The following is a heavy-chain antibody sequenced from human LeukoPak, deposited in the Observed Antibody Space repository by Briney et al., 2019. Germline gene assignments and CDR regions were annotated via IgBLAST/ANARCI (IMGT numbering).Heavy chain of an antibody. CDR2: INHSGST. D-gene: IGHD5-24*01. Sequence: PSETLSLTCAVYGGSFCGYYWSWIRQPPGKGLEWIGEINHSGSTNYNPSLKSRVTISVDTSKNQFSLKLSSVTAADTAVYYCAREVTHRKRNYYYYYMDVWGKGTTVTVSS. J-gene: IGHJ6*03. V-gene: IGHV4-34*01. CDR1: GGSFCGYY. CDR3: AREVTHRKRNYYYYYMDV.